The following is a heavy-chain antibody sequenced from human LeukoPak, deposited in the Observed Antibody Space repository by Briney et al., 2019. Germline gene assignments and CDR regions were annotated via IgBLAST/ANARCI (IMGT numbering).Heavy chain of an antibody. CDR2: IRSKDYGGTT. D-gene: IGHD5-12*01. V-gene: IGHV3-49*03. Sequence: GGSLRLSCTVSRFTFGDYAMSWFRQAPGKGLEWVGFIRSKDYGGTTEYAASVKGRFTISRDDSNSIAYLQMNSLKIEDTAVYYCTRVRGYGYGGYCFDYWGQGTLVTVSS. CDR1: RFTFGDYA. CDR3: TRVRGYGYGGYCFDY. J-gene: IGHJ4*02.